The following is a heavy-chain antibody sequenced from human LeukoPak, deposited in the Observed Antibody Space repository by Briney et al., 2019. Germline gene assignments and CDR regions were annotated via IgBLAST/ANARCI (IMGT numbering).Heavy chain of an antibody. V-gene: IGHV4-61*08. Sequence: SETLSLTCTVSGGSISSGDYYWSWIRQPPGKGLEWIGYIYYSGSTNYNPSLKSRVTISVDTSKNQFSLKLSSVTAADTAVYYCARDGDMVPHDAFDIWGQGTMVTVSS. CDR1: GGSISSGDYY. CDR3: ARDGDMVPHDAFDI. CDR2: IYYSGST. J-gene: IGHJ3*02. D-gene: IGHD4/OR15-4a*01.